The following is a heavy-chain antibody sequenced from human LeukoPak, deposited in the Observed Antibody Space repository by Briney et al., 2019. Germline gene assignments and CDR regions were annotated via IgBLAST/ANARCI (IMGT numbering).Heavy chain of an antibody. CDR2: IHDDGRT. CDR1: GGSMSDSIT. V-gene: IGHV4/OR15-8*01. CDR3: AKVLTAVGLDL. J-gene: IGHJ5*02. Sequence: SETLSLTCSVSGGSMSDSITWGWVRQPPGKGLEWLANIHDDGRTAPNPSLRSRLTISQDRSKNQFSLKVSSVTAADTAFYYCAKVLTAVGLDLWGQGILVTVSS. D-gene: IGHD3/OR15-3a*01.